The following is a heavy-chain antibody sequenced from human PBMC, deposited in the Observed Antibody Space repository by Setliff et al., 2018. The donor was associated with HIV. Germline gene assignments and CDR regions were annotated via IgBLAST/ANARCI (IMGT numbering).Heavy chain of an antibody. CDR2: IWFDGIHK. CDR1: GFKFKEYA. Sequence: LRLSCASSGFKFKEYAMHWVRQAPGKGLEWVAFIWFDGIHKYYADSVKGRFTISRDNSKNMFYLQMDSLRVDDTAVYYCAGDPPLSEYALHIWGQGTKVTVSS. CDR3: AGDPPLSEYALHI. J-gene: IGHJ3*02. V-gene: IGHV3-33*01. D-gene: IGHD2-8*01.